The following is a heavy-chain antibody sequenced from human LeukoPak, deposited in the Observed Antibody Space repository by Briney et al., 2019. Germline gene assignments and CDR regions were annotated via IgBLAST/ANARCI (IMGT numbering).Heavy chain of an antibody. Sequence: SVKVSCKASGGTFSSYAISWVRQAPGQGLEWMGRIIPIFGTANYAQKFQGRVTITTDESTSTAYMELSSLRSEDTAVYYCASSYAYPNSFDYWGQGTLVTVSP. D-gene: IGHD2-2*01. J-gene: IGHJ4*02. V-gene: IGHV1-69*05. CDR3: ASSYAYPNSFDY. CDR1: GGTFSSYA. CDR2: IIPIFGTA.